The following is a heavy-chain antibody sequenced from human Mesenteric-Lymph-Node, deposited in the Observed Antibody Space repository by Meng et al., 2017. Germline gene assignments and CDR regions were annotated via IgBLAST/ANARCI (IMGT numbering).Heavy chain of an antibody. V-gene: IGHV3-13*01. CDR2: IGKAGDT. CDR1: GFTFSSYA. J-gene: IGHJ2*01. Sequence: GGSLRLSCAASGFTFSSYAMSWVHLVPGEGLEWVSAIGKAGDTYYPGSVKGRFTMSRENAKNSVYLQMNSLTAGDTAVYYCARESMDTDSSGWYDWYFDLWGRGTLVTVSS. CDR3: ARESMDTDSSGWYDWYFDL. D-gene: IGHD6-19*01.